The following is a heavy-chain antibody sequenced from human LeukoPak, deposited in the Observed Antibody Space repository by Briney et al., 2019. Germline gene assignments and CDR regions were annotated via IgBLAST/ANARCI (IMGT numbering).Heavy chain of an antibody. CDR1: GFTFSSYG. D-gene: IGHD3-9*01. CDR2: IWYDGSNK. CDR3: AKEEDYDILAYDAFDI. J-gene: IGHJ3*02. V-gene: IGHV3-33*06. Sequence: GGSLRLSCAASGFTFSSYGMHWVRQAPGKGLEWVAVIWYDGSNKYYADSVKGRFTISRVNSKNTLYLQMNSLRAEDTAVYYCAKEEDYDILAYDAFDIWGQGTMVTVSS.